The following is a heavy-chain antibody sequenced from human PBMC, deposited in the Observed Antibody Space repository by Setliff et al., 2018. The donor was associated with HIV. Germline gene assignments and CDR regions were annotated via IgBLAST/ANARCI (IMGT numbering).Heavy chain of an antibody. V-gene: IGHV4-39*07. CDR1: GGPISSSSYY. J-gene: IGHJ4*02. CDR2: IYSSGNT. CDR3: ARTGIQLWSYYYFDY. D-gene: IGHD5-18*01. Sequence: SETLSLTCSVSGGPISSSSYYWGWIRQPPGKGLEWIGNIYSSGNTYYNPSLKSRLTMSVDTSKNQLSLKLSSVTAADTAVYYCARTGIQLWSYYYFDYWGQGTLVTVSS.